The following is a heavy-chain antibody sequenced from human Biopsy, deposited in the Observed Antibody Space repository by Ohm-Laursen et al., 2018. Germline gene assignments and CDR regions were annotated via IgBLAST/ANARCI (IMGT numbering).Heavy chain of an antibody. V-gene: IGHV1-69*04. J-gene: IGHJ6*02. CDR3: ARTLVDCTSGTCYDVGDGMDV. Sequence: SSVKVSCNASGRTFTRYAMHWVRQAPGQGLEWMGRIISVHDIANYAQKFQGRVTITADKSTSIAYMELRNLRSEDTAVYYCARTLVDCTSGTCYDVGDGMDVWGQGTTVIVSS. CDR2: IISVHDIA. CDR1: GRTFTRYA. D-gene: IGHD2-15*01.